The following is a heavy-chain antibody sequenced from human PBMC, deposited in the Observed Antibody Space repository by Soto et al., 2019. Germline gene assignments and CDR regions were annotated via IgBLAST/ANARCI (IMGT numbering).Heavy chain of an antibody. CDR2: IYHSGST. D-gene: IGHD5-18*01. CDR3: ARSPYSYGYNYYYGMDV. Sequence: SETLSLTCADSGGSISSSDWWSWVRQPPGKGLEWIGEIYHSGSTNHNPSLKSRVTISVDKSKNQFSLKLSSVTAADTAVYYCARSPYSYGYNYYYGMDVWGQGTTVTVSS. CDR1: GGSISSSDW. J-gene: IGHJ6*02. V-gene: IGHV4-4*02.